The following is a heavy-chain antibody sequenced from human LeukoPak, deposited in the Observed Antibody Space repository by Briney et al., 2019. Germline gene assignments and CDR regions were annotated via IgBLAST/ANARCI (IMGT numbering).Heavy chain of an antibody. CDR1: GYRFSGYY. CDR2: INANSGDT. CDR3: ARRGRDGYNQIDN. V-gene: IGHV1-2*02. Sequence: ASVKVSCKASGYRFSGYYLHWVRQAPGQGLEWMGSINANSGDTKYAQKFQGRVTMTRDTSISTAYMELTNLTSDDTAVYYCARRGRDGYNQIDNWGQGTLVTVSS. D-gene: IGHD5-24*01. J-gene: IGHJ4*02.